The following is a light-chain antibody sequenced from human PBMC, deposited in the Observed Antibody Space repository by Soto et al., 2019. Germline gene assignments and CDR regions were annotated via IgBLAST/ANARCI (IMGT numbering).Light chain of an antibody. CDR1: SSDVGGYNR. CDR3: TSYATGSAYV. V-gene: IGLV2-18*02. CDR2: DVS. J-gene: IGLJ1*01. Sequence: QSALTQPPFVSGSPGQSVTISCTGTSSDVGGYNRVSWYQQPPGKAPKLLIYDVSNRPSGGSTRFSGSKSGNTASLTISGLQTEDEADYYCTSYATGSAYVFGPGTKVTVL.